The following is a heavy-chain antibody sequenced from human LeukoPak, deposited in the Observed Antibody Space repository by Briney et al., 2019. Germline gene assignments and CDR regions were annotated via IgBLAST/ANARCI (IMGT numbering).Heavy chain of an antibody. CDR2: IYYSGST. D-gene: IGHD2-2*01. CDR3: AREVHCSSTSCYPTYWFDP. J-gene: IGHJ5*02. CDR1: GGSISSHY. Sequence: SETLSLTCTVSGGSISSHYWSWIRQPPGKGLEWIGYIYYSGSTNYNPSLKSRVTISVDTSKNQFSLKLSSVTAADTAVYYCAREVHCSSTSCYPTYWFDPWGQGTLVTVSS. V-gene: IGHV4-59*11.